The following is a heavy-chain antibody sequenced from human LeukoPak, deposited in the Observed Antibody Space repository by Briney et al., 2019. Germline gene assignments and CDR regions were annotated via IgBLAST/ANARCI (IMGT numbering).Heavy chain of an antibody. CDR1: GGSISSYY. V-gene: IGHV4-59*01. D-gene: IGHD3-9*01. Sequence: PSETLSLTCTVSGGSISSYYWSWIRPPPGKGLEWIGYIYYSGSTNYNPSLKSRVTISVDTSKNQFSLKLSSVTAADTAVYHCARGYFDWLSSHSFDYWGQGTLVTVSS. CDR2: IYYSGST. CDR3: ARGYFDWLSSHSFDY. J-gene: IGHJ4*02.